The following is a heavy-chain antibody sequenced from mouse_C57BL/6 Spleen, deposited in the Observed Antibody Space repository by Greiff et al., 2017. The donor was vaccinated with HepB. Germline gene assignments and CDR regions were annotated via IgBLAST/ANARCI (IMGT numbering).Heavy chain of an antibody. J-gene: IGHJ4*01. D-gene: IGHD2-1*01. CDR3: TRRGYGNIYAMDY. V-gene: IGHV1-15*01. CDR1: GYTFTDYE. Sequence: QVQLKQSGAELVRPGASVTLSCKASGYTFTDYEMHWVKQTPVHGLEWIGAIDPETGGTAYNQKFKGKAILTADKSSSTAYMELRSLTSEDSAVYYCTRRGYGNIYAMDYWGQGTSVTVSS. CDR2: IDPETGGT.